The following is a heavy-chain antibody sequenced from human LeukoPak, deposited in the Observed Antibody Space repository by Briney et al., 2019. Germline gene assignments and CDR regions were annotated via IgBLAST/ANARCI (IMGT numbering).Heavy chain of an antibody. Sequence: GGSLRLSCAASGFTFSSYGMHWVRQAPGKGLEWVAVISYDGTNKYYADSVKGRFTISRDNAKNSLSLQMNSLRAEDTALYYCAKDSGFFFGAFDIWGQGRMVTVSS. J-gene: IGHJ3*02. CDR1: GFTFSSYG. D-gene: IGHD5-12*01. CDR2: ISYDGTNK. V-gene: IGHV3-30*18. CDR3: AKDSGFFFGAFDI.